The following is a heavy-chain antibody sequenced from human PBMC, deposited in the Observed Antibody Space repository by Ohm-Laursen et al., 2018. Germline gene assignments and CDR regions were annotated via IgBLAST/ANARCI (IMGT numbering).Heavy chain of an antibody. V-gene: IGHV1-46*01. Sequence: GSSVKVSCKASGYTFTSYYMHWVRQAPGQGLEWMGIINPSGGSTSYAQKFQGRVTMTRDTSTSTVYMELSSLRSEDTAVYFCAKDLRWGRSDWSAFDIWGQGTMVTVSS. D-gene: IGHD3-9*01. CDR2: INPSGGST. CDR1: GYTFTSYY. CDR3: AKDLRWGRSDWSAFDI. J-gene: IGHJ3*02.